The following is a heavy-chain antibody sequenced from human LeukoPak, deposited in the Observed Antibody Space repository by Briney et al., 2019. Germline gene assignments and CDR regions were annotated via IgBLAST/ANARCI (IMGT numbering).Heavy chain of an antibody. CDR2: ISGTGGTT. CDR1: GFTFSSYA. V-gene: IGHV3-23*01. D-gene: IGHD3-3*01. CDR3: AKSRDFWSAFYEG. J-gene: IGHJ4*02. Sequence: GSLRLSCAASGFTFSSYAMSWVRQAPGKGLEWGSAISGTGGTTYSADSVKGRFTISRDNSKNTLYLQMNSLRAEDTAVYFCAKSRDFWSAFYEGWGQGTLVTVSS.